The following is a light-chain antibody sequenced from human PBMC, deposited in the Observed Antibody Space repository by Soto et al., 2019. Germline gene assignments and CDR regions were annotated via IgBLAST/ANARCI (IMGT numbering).Light chain of an antibody. Sequence: EIVLTQSQCTLSLSPGERATLSCRARQSVSSSYLAWYQQKPGQAPRLLIYGASSRATGIPDRFSGSGSGTDFTLTISRLEPEDFAVYYCQQFGNSPPYTFGQGTKLEIK. CDR1: QSVSSSY. CDR3: QQFGNSPPYT. CDR2: GAS. V-gene: IGKV3-20*01. J-gene: IGKJ2*01.